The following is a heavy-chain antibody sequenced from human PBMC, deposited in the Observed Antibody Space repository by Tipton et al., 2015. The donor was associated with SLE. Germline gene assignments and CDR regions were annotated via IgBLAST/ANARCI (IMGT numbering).Heavy chain of an antibody. CDR3: ARGYSTSGSYYFDN. CDR1: GGSISTGGYS. Sequence: TLSLTCAVFGGSISTGGYSWGWIRQPPGKGLEWIAYIYRSGNTHYNPSLKSRVTMSVDKSKNQFSLNVTAVTAADTAVYFCARGYSTSGSYYFDNWGQGALVTVSS. D-gene: IGHD6-6*01. V-gene: IGHV4-30-2*01. CDR2: IYRSGNT. J-gene: IGHJ4*02.